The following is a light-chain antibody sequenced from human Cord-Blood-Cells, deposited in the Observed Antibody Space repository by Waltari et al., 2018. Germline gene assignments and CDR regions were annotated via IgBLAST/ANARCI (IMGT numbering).Light chain of an antibody. Sequence: QSALTQPASVSGSPGQSITISCTGTSRDAGGYNYVSWYQQPPGKAPKLMIYDVSKRPSGVSNRFSGSKSGNTASLTISGLQAEDEADYYCSSYTSSSTYVFGTGTKVTVL. CDR1: SRDAGGYNY. V-gene: IGLV2-14*01. CDR2: DVS. CDR3: SSYTSSSTYV. J-gene: IGLJ1*01.